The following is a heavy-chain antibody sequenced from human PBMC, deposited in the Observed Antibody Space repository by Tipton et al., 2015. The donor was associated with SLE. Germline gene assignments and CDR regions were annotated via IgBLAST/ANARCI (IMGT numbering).Heavy chain of an antibody. D-gene: IGHD1-7*01. V-gene: IGHV4-59*01. CDR1: GGSISSYY. Sequence: TLSLTCTVSGGSISSYYWSWIRQPPGQGLEWIGYVHDTGTTNYNPSLRSRVTMSLDTSKKHFSLELSSVTAADTAVYYCARLPNENYRAYCGMDVWGQGTTVTVSS. J-gene: IGHJ6*02. CDR2: VHDTGTT. CDR3: ARLPNENYRAYCGMDV.